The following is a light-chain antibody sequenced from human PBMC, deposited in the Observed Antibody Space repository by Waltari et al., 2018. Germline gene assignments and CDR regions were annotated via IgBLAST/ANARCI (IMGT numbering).Light chain of an antibody. V-gene: IGKV3-15*01. CDR1: QSFSSN. CDR2: GAS. J-gene: IGKJ1*01. CDR3: QQYNNWPWT. Sequence: EIVMTQSLATLSVSPGERATHSCRASQSFSSNLALYQRKPGQAPRPLIYGASTRATVIPARFSGSGSGTEFTLTISSLQSEDFAVYYCQQYNNWPWTFGQGTKVEIK.